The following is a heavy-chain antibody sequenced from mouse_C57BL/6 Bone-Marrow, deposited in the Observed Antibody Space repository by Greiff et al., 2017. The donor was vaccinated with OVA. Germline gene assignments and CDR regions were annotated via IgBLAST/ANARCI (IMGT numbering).Heavy chain of an antibody. J-gene: IGHJ1*03. CDR2: ISPGDGDT. V-gene: IGHV1-82*01. CDR1: GYAFSSSW. Sequence: QVQLMQSGPELVKPGASVKLSCKASGYAFSSSWMNWVKQRPGKGLEWIGRISPGDGDTNYTGKFKGKATLTADKSSSAAYMQLSSLTSEDSAVYFCAREDDYDWYCDVWGTGTTVTVSS. CDR3: AREDDYDWYCDV. D-gene: IGHD2-4*01.